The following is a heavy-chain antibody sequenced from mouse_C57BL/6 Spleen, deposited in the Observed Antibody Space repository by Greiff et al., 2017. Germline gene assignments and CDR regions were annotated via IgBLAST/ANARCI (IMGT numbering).Heavy chain of an antibody. V-gene: IGHV1-82*01. D-gene: IGHD2-14*01. CDR1: GYAFSSSW. CDR2: IYPGDGDT. J-gene: IGHJ2*01. Sequence: QVQLKESGPELVKPGASVKISCKASGYAFSSSWMNWVKQRPGKGLEWIGRIYPGDGDTNYNGKFKGKATLTADKSASTAYMQLSSLTSEDSAVYFCARTGGTPFYFDYWGQGTTLTVSS. CDR3: ARTGGTPFYFDY.